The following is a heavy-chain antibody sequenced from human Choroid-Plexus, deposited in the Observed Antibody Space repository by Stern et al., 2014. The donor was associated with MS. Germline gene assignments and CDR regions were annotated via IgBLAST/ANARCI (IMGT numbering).Heavy chain of an antibody. J-gene: IGHJ5*02. Sequence: QMQLVQPGGGVVQPGRPLRLSCVASGFTFGSCAMHWVRQAPGKGLEWVAGVSYDGSNKYYADSVNGRFTISRDNSQNSLYMQMSSLRPEDTAVYYCAKDRQYLTYFFDHWGQGSLVTVSS. CDR2: VSYDGSNK. CDR1: GFTFGSCA. CDR3: AKDRQYLTYFFDH. D-gene: IGHD2/OR15-2a*01. V-gene: IGHV3-30*18.